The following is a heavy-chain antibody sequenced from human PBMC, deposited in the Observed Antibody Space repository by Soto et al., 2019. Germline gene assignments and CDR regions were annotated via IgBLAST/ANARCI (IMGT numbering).Heavy chain of an antibody. Sequence: PSETLSLTCTVSGGSVSSGSYYWSWIRQPPGKGLEWIGYIYYSGSTNYNPSLKSRVTISVDTSKNQFSLKLSSVTAADTAVYYCARGKSIAARRYFDYWGQGTLVTVSS. CDR1: GGSVSSGSYY. CDR3: ARGKSIAARRYFDY. D-gene: IGHD6-6*01. CDR2: IYYSGST. J-gene: IGHJ4*02. V-gene: IGHV4-61*01.